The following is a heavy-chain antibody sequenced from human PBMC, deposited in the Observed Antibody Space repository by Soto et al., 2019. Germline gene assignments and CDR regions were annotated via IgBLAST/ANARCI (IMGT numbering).Heavy chain of an antibody. CDR1: GYTFRNYY. J-gene: IGHJ4*02. CDR2: INPSGGGT. Sequence: QVQLVQSGAEVKKPGASVKVSCKASGYTFRNYYMYWVRQAPGQGLEWMGVINPSGGGTSYAQKFQGRVTMTRDTSTSTFYMELSSLRSEDTAVYYCALALDGSGSYSFDYWGQGTLVTVSS. CDR3: ALALDGSGSYSFDY. V-gene: IGHV1-46*01. D-gene: IGHD3-10*01.